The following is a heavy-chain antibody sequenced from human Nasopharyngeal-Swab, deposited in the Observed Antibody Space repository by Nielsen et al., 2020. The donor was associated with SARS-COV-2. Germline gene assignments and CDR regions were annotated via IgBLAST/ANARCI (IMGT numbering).Heavy chain of an antibody. CDR2: INGDTGNT. Sequence: ASVKVSCKAYGDTFITHVIHWVRQAPGQSLEWMGWINGDTGNTKYPEKFQGRVTITRDRSTKTAYMELRSLRSEDTAVYYCARERPEHYFDLWGPGTLVTVSS. J-gene: IGHJ4*02. CDR3: ARERPEHYFDL. V-gene: IGHV1-3*01. CDR1: GDTFITHV. D-gene: IGHD2-21*01.